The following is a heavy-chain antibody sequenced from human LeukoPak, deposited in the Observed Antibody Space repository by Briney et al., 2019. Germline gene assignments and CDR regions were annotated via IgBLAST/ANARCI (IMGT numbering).Heavy chain of an antibody. CDR3: TTSTFTIFGVVIIDQIDY. CDR2: IKSKTDGGTT. CDR1: GFTFSNAW. D-gene: IGHD3-3*01. Sequence: GGSLRLSCAASGFTFSNAWMSWVRQAPGKGLEWVDRIKSKTDGGTTDYAAPVKGRFTISRDDSKNTLYLQMNSLKTEDTAVYYCTTSTFTIFGVVIIDQIDYWGQGTLVTVSS. V-gene: IGHV3-15*01. J-gene: IGHJ4*02.